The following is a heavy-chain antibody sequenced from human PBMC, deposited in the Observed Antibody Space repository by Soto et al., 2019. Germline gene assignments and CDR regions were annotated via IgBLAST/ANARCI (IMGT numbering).Heavy chain of an antibody. D-gene: IGHD2-2*01. J-gene: IGHJ6*02. Sequence: GASVKVSCKASGYTFTSYYMHWVRQAPGQGLEWMGIINPSGGSTSYAQKFQGRVTMTRDTSTSTVYMELSSLRSEDTAVYYCAIDIVLVPAAPSYYGMDVWGQRSTVTGSS. CDR3: AIDIVLVPAAPSYYGMDV. V-gene: IGHV1-46*01. CDR2: INPSGGST. CDR1: GYTFTSYY.